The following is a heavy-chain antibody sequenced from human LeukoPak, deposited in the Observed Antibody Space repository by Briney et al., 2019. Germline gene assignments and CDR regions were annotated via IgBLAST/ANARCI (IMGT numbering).Heavy chain of an antibody. CDR2: ISGSGGST. Sequence: PGGSLRLSCAASGFTFSSYAMSWVRQAPGKGLEWVSAISGSGGSTYYADSVKGRFTISRDNSKNTLYLQMNSLRAEDTAVYYCAKDPAVREVIMAYYYYGMDVWGQGTTVTVSS. J-gene: IGHJ6*02. CDR1: GFTFSSYA. D-gene: IGHD3-10*01. CDR3: AKDPAVREVIMAYYYYGMDV. V-gene: IGHV3-23*01.